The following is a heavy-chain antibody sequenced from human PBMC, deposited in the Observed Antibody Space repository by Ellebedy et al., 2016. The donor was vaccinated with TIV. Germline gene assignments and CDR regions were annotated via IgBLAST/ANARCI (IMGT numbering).Heavy chain of an antibody. CDR1: GFIFSSYA. V-gene: IGHV3-30-3*01. Sequence: GGSLRLXXAASGFIFSSYAMHWVRQAPGKGLEWVAVISYDGSNKYYADSVKGRFTISRDNSKNTLYLQMNSLRAEDTAVYYCAKDRSKEVQWLDDPFDIWGRGTMVTVSS. CDR2: ISYDGSNK. J-gene: IGHJ3*02. D-gene: IGHD6-19*01. CDR3: AKDRSKEVQWLDDPFDI.